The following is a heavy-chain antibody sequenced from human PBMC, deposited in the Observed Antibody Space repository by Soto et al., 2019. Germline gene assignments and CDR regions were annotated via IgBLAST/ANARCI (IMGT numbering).Heavy chain of an antibody. J-gene: IGHJ5*02. CDR3: VRAREERGSGYYDFWSGYFEKYNWFDP. CDR1: GYTFTSYD. CDR2: MNPNSGNT. D-gene: IGHD3-3*01. V-gene: IGHV1-8*01. Sequence: ASVKVSCKASGYTFTSYDINWVRQATGQGLEWMGWMNPNSGNTGYAQKFQGRVTMTRNTSISTAYMELSSLRSEDTAVYYCVRAREERGSGYYDFWSGYFEKYNWFDPWGQGTLVTVSS.